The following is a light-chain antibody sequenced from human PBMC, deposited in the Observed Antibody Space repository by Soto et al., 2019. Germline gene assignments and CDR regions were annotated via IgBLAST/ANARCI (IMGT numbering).Light chain of an antibody. CDR3: SSYARGTTLV. V-gene: IGLV2-14*01. J-gene: IGLJ2*01. CDR2: DVS. Sequence: QSALTQPASVSGXPGQSXTXSCTXTSXDVGGYNYVSWYQQHPGKAPKLMIYDVSNRPSGVSNRFSGSKSGNTASLTISGLQAEDEADYYCSSYARGTTLVFGGGTKLTVL. CDR1: SXDVGGYNY.